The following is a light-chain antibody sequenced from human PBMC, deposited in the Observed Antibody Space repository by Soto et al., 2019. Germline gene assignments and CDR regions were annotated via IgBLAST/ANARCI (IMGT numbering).Light chain of an antibody. Sequence: QSPSTLSASVGDTVTVTCRASQSVSGWLAWYQQKPGEAPKFLIYAASTLQSGVPSRFSGSGSGTDFTLTINSLQPEDFATYYCQQLNSYPPTFGPGTKVDIK. CDR3: QQLNSYPPT. CDR1: QSVSGW. V-gene: IGKV1-5*01. CDR2: AAS. J-gene: IGKJ3*01.